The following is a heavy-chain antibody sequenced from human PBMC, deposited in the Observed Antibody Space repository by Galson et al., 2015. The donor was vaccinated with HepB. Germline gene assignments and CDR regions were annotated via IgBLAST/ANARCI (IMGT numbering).Heavy chain of an antibody. Sequence: SVKVSCKASGGTFSSYAISWVRQAPGQGLEWMGGIIPIFGTANYAQKFQGRVTITADESTSTAYMELSSLRSEDTAVYYCARIRVPGGSCTGGVCYRNRWFDPWGQGTLVTVSS. V-gene: IGHV1-69*13. D-gene: IGHD2-8*02. CDR2: IIPIFGTA. CDR3: ARIRVPGGSCTGGVCYRNRWFDP. J-gene: IGHJ5*02. CDR1: GGTFSSYA.